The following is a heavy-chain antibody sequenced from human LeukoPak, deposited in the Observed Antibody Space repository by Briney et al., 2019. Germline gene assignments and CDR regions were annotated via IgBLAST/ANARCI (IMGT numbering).Heavy chain of an antibody. D-gene: IGHD4-11*01. J-gene: IGHJ6*02. Sequence: GGSLRLSCAASGFTFSSCAMTWVRQAPGKGLEWVSVISGGGGTTYYADSVKGRFTISRDNSKNTLYLQMNSLRAEDTAVYYCARLRSNYVYYYYGMDVWGQGTTVTVSS. CDR3: ARLRSNYVYYYYGMDV. CDR2: ISGGGGTT. V-gene: IGHV3-23*01. CDR1: GFTFSSCA.